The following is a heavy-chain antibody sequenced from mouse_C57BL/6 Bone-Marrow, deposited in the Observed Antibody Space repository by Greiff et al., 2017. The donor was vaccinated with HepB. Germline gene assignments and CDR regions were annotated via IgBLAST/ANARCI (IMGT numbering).Heavy chain of an antibody. Sequence: QVHVKQSGAELAKPGASVKLSCKASGYTFTSYWMHWVKQRPGQGLEWIGYINPSSGYTKYNQKFKDKATLTADKSSSTAYMQLSSLTYEDSAVYYCARVPNYDYDAFAYWGQGTLVTVSA. CDR1: GYTFTSYW. CDR3: ARVPNYDYDAFAY. D-gene: IGHD2-4*01. CDR2: INPSSGYT. V-gene: IGHV1-7*01. J-gene: IGHJ3*01.